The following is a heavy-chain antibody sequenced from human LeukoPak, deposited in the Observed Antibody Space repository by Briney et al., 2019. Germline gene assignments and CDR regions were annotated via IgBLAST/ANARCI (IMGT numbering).Heavy chain of an antibody. V-gene: IGHV4-61*09. CDR1: GGSISSGSYS. CDR3: ARDVSGWYLNYYYYYMDV. CDR2: IYTSGTT. D-gene: IGHD6-19*01. J-gene: IGHJ6*03. Sequence: PSETLSLTCTVSGGSISSGSYSWSWVRQPAGKGLEWIGHIYTSGTTTYNLSLKSRVTISVNTSKNQFSLKLSSVTAADTAVYYCARDVSGWYLNYYYYYMDVWGKGTTVTISS.